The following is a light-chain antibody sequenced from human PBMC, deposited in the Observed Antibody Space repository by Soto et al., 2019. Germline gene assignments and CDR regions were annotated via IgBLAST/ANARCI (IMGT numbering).Light chain of an antibody. Sequence: QSALTQPASVSGSPGQSITISCTGSSSDVGAYNYVSWYQQHPGKAPKLMIYDVSNRPSGVSSRFSGSKSGNTASLTISGLQAEDEADYYCSSYTSSTTLYVFGPGTKLTVL. CDR2: DVS. J-gene: IGLJ1*01. CDR1: SSDVGAYNY. CDR3: SSYTSSTTLYV. V-gene: IGLV2-14*01.